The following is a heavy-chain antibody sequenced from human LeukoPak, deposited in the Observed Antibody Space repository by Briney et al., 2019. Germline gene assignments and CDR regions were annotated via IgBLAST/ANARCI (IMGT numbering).Heavy chain of an antibody. CDR3: GGGGVGEFNH. CDR1: GYSITRGYN. CDR2: ISHAGDT. Sequence: SETLSLTCTVSGYSITRGYNWGWVRQSPGKGLEWIASISHAGDTYYNPSLKSRVTISVDTSKNHFSLNLASVTAPDTAVYFGGGGGVGEFNHWGQEPLVTVPS. J-gene: IGHJ4*02. V-gene: IGHV4-38-2*02. D-gene: IGHD1-26*01.